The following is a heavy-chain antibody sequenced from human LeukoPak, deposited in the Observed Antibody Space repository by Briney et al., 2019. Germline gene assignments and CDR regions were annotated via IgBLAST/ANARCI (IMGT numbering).Heavy chain of an antibody. Sequence: GGSLRPSCAASGFTFSVYTMNWVRQAPGKGLEWVSSISSSGNYIYYADSVKGRFTISRDNAKNTLYLQMNSLRAEDTAVYYCSRDRSTSFDYWGQGTLVTVSS. CDR1: GFTFSVYT. D-gene: IGHD1-26*01. CDR3: SRDRSTSFDY. J-gene: IGHJ4*02. V-gene: IGHV3-21*01. CDR2: ISSSGNYI.